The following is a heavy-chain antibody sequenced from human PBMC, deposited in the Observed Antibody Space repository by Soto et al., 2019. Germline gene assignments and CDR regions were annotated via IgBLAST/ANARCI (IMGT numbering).Heavy chain of an antibody. D-gene: IGHD2-21*02. CDR1: GFTFSDNP. V-gene: IGHV3-48*02. J-gene: IGHJ4*02. CDR3: VRDHDFAFDT. Sequence: GGSLRLSCAASGFTFSDNPVNWVRLAPGKGLEWVSHIRSDGTTIYYADSVEGRFTISRDNAKNSLYLHMNSLRDEDTAIYYCVRDHDFAFDTWGQGTLVTVSS. CDR2: IRSDGTTI.